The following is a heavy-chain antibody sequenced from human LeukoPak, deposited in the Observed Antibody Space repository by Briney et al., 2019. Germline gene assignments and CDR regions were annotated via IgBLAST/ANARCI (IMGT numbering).Heavy chain of an antibody. Sequence: PGPTLVNPTQTLTLTCAFSGFSLTTSEVGVGWIRQPPGKALEWLALIYWNDDKRYSPSLQRRVTITKDTSKNQVVLVMTNMDPVDTGTYYCARGRGTAPSSLFDHWGQGTLVTVSS. CDR3: ARGRGTAPSSLFDH. D-gene: IGHD2-21*02. CDR2: IYWNDDK. CDR1: GFSLTTSEVG. J-gene: IGHJ4*02. V-gene: IGHV2-5*04.